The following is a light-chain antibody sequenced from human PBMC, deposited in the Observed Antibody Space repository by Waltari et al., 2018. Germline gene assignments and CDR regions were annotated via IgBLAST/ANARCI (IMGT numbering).Light chain of an antibody. CDR1: ESINSW. J-gene: IGKJ1*01. V-gene: IGKV1-5*03. Sequence: DIKMTQSPSTLYAFVGDTVTMTSRASESINSWLAWYQEKPGKAPKLLIQKASNLESGVPSRFSGSGSGTEFTLTISSLQADDFASYYCQQYRISPWTFGQGTKVEI. CDR3: QQYRISPWT. CDR2: KAS.